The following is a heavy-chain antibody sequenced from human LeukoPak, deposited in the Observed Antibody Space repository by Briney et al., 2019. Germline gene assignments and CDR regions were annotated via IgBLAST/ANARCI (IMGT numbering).Heavy chain of an antibody. D-gene: IGHD6-19*01. J-gene: IGHJ5*02. V-gene: IGHV3-23*01. Sequence: PGGSLRLSCAASGFTFSSYAMSWVRQAPGKGLEWVSAISGSGGSTYYADSVKGRFTISRDNANNSLYLQMNSLRAEDTAVYYCARRVAVAGASDWFGPWGQGTLVTVSS. CDR2: ISGSGGST. CDR3: ARRVAVAGASDWFGP. CDR1: GFTFSSYA.